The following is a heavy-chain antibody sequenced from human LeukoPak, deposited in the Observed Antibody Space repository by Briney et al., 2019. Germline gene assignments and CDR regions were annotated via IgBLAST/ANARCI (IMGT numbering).Heavy chain of an antibody. V-gene: IGHV3-48*04. CDR1: GFTFSSYS. CDR2: ISSTSSTI. J-gene: IGHJ4*02. D-gene: IGHD2-15*01. Sequence: GRSLRLSCTGSGFTFSSYSMNWVRQAPGKGPEWLSYISSTSSTIFYADSVKGRFTISRDNAKNSLYLQMNSLRAEDTAVYYCARFASSVVVAARVAYYFDYWGQGTLVTVSS. CDR3: ARFASSVVVAARVAYYFDY.